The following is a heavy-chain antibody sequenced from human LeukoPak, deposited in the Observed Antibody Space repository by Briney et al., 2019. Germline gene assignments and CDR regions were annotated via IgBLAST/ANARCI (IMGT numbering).Heavy chain of an antibody. CDR2: IIPIFGTA. V-gene: IGHV1-69*05. Sequence: ASVKVSCKASGGTFSSYAISWVRQAPGQGLEWMGGIIPIFGTANYAQKFQGRVTVTTDESTSIAYMELSSLRSDDTAVYYCARAVEMATIWQDNWFDPWGQGTLVTVSS. CDR1: GGTFSSYA. CDR3: ARAVEMATIWQDNWFDP. J-gene: IGHJ5*02. D-gene: IGHD5-24*01.